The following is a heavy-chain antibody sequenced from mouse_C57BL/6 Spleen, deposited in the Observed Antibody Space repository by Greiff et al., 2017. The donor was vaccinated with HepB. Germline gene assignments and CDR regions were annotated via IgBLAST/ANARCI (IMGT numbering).Heavy chain of an antibody. CDR2: ISNLAYSI. Sequence: EVMLVESGGGLVQPGGSLKLSCAASGFTFSDYGMAWVRQAPRKGPEWVAFISNLAYSIYYADTVTGRVTLSRENAKNTLYLEMSSLRSEDTAMYYCARRGPYYEHAMDYWGQGTSVTVSS. CDR3: ARRGPYYEHAMDY. D-gene: IGHD2-10*01. J-gene: IGHJ4*01. CDR1: GFTFSDYG. V-gene: IGHV5-15*01.